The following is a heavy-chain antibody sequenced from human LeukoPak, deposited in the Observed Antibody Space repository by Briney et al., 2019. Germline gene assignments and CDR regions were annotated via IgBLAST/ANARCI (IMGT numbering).Heavy chain of an antibody. D-gene: IGHD1-26*01. J-gene: IGHJ4*02. Sequence: GGSLRLSCAASGFTFSSYGMHWVRQAPGKGLEWVAVIWYDGSNKYYADSVKGRFTISRDNAKNSLYLQMNSLRAEDTAVYYCARVGSVGATNPFDYWGQGTLVTVSS. CDR2: IWYDGSNK. CDR3: ARVGSVGATNPFDY. V-gene: IGHV3-33*01. CDR1: GFTFSSYG.